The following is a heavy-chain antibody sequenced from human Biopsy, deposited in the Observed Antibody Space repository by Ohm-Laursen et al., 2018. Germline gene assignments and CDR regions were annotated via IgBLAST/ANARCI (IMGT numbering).Heavy chain of an antibody. CDR2: ISSSGSTI. J-gene: IGHJ6*02. V-gene: IGHV3-48*03. D-gene: IGHD5-18*01. Sequence: SLRLSCAASGFTFSSYEMNWVRQAPGKGLEWVSYISSSGSTIYYADSVKGRLTISRDNSRDTLYLQMSSLRAEDTAVYYCAKDRYNYTPIGGFSMDVWGQGTTVTVSS. CDR1: GFTFSSYE. CDR3: AKDRYNYTPIGGFSMDV.